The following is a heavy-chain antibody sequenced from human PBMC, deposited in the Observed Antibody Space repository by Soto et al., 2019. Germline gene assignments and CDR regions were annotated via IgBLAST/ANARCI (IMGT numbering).Heavy chain of an antibody. Sequence: SETLSLTCAVSVGSISSSNWWSWVRQPPGKGLEWIGEIYHSGSTNYNPPLKSRVTISVDKSKNQFSLKLSSVTAADTAVYYCPRNIAAAGTYGFDPWGQGTLVTV. D-gene: IGHD6-13*01. CDR1: VGSISSSNW. CDR2: IYHSGST. V-gene: IGHV4-4*02. CDR3: PRNIAAAGTYGFDP. J-gene: IGHJ5*02.